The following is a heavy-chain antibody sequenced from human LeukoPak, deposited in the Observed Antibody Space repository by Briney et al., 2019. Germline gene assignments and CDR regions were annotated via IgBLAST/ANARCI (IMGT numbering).Heavy chain of an antibody. CDR3: AKDRQYYDILTGYYYYYYMDV. Sequence: PGGSLRLSCAASGFTFSSYSMNWVRQAPGKGLEWVSSISSSSSYIYYADSVKGRFTISRDNSKNTLYLQMNSLRAEDTAVYYCAKDRQYYDILTGYYYYYYMDVWGKGTTVTISS. CDR2: ISSSSSYI. V-gene: IGHV3-21*01. CDR1: GFTFSSYS. D-gene: IGHD3-9*01. J-gene: IGHJ6*03.